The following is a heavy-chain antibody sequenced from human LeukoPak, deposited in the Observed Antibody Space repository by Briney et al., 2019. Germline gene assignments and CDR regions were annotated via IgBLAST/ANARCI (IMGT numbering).Heavy chain of an antibody. J-gene: IGHJ4*02. Sequence: SETLSLTCAVYGGSFSGYYWSWIRQPPGKGLEWIGEINHSGSTNYNPSLKSRVTISVDTSKNQFSLKLSSVTAADTAVYYCARVRGDYVTGIDYWGQGTLVTVSS. CDR2: INHSGST. CDR3: ARVRGDYVTGIDY. V-gene: IGHV4-34*01. D-gene: IGHD4-17*01. CDR1: GGSFSGYY.